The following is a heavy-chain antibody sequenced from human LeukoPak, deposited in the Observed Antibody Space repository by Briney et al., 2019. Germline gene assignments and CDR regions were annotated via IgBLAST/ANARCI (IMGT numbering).Heavy chain of an antibody. CDR1: GGSISSGAYS. D-gene: IGHD3-10*01. J-gene: IGHJ4*02. CDR3: ARERGGSGNYPYFDF. V-gene: IGHV4-30-2*01. Sequence: SSETLSLTCAVSGGSISSGAYSWNWIRKPPGKGLEWIGYIFQSGSTYYNPSLKSRVTVSVDRSRNQFSLKLTSVTAADTAVYYCARERGGSGNYPYFDFWGQGTLATVSS. CDR2: IFQSGST.